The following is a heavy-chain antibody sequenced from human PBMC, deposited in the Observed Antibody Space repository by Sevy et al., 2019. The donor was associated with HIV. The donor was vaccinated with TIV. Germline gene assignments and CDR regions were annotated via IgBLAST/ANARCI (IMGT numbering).Heavy chain of an antibody. Sequence: GGSLRLSCGASGFTFSNYAMSWVRQAPGKGPEWVSGINNGGSTYYEDTVKGRFTISRDNSKKMVFLQMNSLRAEDTAVYYYASGDTTMITDLDYWGQGALVTVSS. J-gene: IGHJ4*02. D-gene: IGHD5-18*01. CDR3: ASGDTTMITDLDY. V-gene: IGHV3-23*01. CDR2: INNGGST. CDR1: GFTFSNYA.